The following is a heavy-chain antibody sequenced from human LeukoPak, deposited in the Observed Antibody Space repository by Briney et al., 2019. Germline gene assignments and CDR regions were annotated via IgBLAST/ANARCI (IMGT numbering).Heavy chain of an antibody. D-gene: IGHD4-23*01. CDR2: IKQDGSEK. J-gene: IGHJ4*02. CDR1: GFTFSSYW. Sequence: GGSLRLSCEASGFTFSSYWMSWVRQAPGKGLEWVANIKQDGSEKYYVDSVKGRFTISRDNARNSLYLQMNSLRAEDTAIYYCAKTQGFFDHWGQGSLVTVSS. V-gene: IGHV3-7*03. CDR3: AKTQGFFDH.